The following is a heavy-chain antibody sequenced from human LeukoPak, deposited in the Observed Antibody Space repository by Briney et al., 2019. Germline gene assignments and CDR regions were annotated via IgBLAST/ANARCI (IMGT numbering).Heavy chain of an antibody. CDR1: GDSISSYY. CDR3: ARTSGVGYYYYMDV. J-gene: IGHJ6*03. CDR2: IYYSGST. Sequence: KTSETLSLTCTVSGDSISSYYWSWIRQPPGKGLEWIGYIYYSGSTNYNPSLKSRVTISVDTSKNQFSLKLSSVTAADTAVYYCARTSGVGYYYYMDVWGKGTTVTVSS. D-gene: IGHD3-10*01. V-gene: IGHV4-59*01.